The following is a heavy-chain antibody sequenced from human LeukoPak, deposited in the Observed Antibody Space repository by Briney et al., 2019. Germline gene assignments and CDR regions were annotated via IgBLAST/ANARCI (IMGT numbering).Heavy chain of an antibody. CDR2: IRSRSSYI. J-gene: IGHJ6*03. Sequence: PGGSLRLSCAASGFTFSSYSMNWVRQAPGKGLEWVSSIRSRSSYIYYADSVKGRFTISRDNAKNSLYLQMNSLRAEDTAVYYCARVPYCSSTSCPFSYYYYMDVWGKGTTVTVSS. CDR1: GFTFSSYS. D-gene: IGHD2-2*01. V-gene: IGHV3-21*01. CDR3: ARVPYCSSTSCPFSYYYYMDV.